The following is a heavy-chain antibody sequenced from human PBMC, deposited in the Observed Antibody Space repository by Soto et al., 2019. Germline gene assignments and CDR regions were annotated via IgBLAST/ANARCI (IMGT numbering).Heavy chain of an antibody. CDR2: INPANGNT. J-gene: IGHJ4*02. CDR1: GYTFTAYA. Sequence: QVQLAQSGAEERKPGASVKVSCEATGYTFTAYAMHWVRQAPGQRLEWMGRINPANGNTKYSQKFQGRLPITSDTSANTVYMELNSLTSEDTAMYYCTRSAISPYGGLIGPFDYWGQGNLVTVSS. CDR3: TRSAISPYGGLIGPFDY. V-gene: IGHV1-3*05. D-gene: IGHD3-16*02.